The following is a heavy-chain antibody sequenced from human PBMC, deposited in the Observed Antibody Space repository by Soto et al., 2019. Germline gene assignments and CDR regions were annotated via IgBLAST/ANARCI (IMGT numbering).Heavy chain of an antibody. D-gene: IGHD6-6*01. V-gene: IGHV4-34*01. CDR2: INHSGST. CDR3: ASRAARLFDY. Sequence: NPSETLSLTCAVYGGPFSGYYWSWIRQPPGKGLEWIGEINHSGSTNYNPSLKSRVTISVDTSKNQFSLKLSSVTAADTAVYYCASRAARLFDYWGQGTLVTVSS. CDR1: GGPFSGYY. J-gene: IGHJ4*02.